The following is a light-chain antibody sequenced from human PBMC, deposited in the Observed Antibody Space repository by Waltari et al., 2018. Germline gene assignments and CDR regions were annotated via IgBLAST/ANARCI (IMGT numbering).Light chain of an antibody. Sequence: QTVVTQEPSFSVSPGGTVTLTCGLNSDSVPSSPYPRWFQQTPGQAPRTPIYNTNTRSSGVPDRFSGSILGNKAALTIAGAQADDESDYYCLLYLSSGICVFGGGTKLTVL. CDR3: LLYLSSGICV. CDR2: NTN. J-gene: IGLJ2*01. CDR1: SDSVPSSPY. V-gene: IGLV8-61*01.